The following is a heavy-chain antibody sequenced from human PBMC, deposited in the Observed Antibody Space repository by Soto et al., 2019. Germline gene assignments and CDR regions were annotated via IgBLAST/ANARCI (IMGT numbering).Heavy chain of an antibody. CDR2: IIPLLDIA. CDR1: GGTFSNDI. CDR3: ARDSPIGSTFTGYDAIDY. D-gene: IGHD5-12*01. J-gene: IGHJ4*02. Sequence: SVKVSCKTSGGTFSNDIITWVRQAPGQGLEWMGRIIPLLDIANYAQKFQGRVTITADKSTGTAYMELNSLRSEDTAVYYCARDSPIGSTFTGYDAIDYWGQGTLVTVSS. V-gene: IGHV1-69*04.